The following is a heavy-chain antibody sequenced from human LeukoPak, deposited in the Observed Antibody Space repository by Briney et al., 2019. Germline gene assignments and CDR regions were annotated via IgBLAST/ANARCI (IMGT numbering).Heavy chain of an antibody. J-gene: IGHJ3*01. D-gene: IGHD3-10*01. CDR3: ASPMPFMVRGLHGIDGFDV. CDR2: IQHSGST. Sequence: SETLSLTCTVSGGSISRSSFYWGWIRQPPGKGLEWIGHIQHSGSTHYNSSLKSRVTISMDRSKNQFSLKLNFVTAADTAVYYCASPMPFMVRGLHGIDGFDVWGQGTMVTVSS. V-gene: IGHV4-39*07. CDR1: GGSISRSSFY.